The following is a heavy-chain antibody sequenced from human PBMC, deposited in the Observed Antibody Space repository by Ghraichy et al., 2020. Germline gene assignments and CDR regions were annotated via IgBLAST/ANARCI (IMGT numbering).Heavy chain of an antibody. CDR3: ARGVGAVAGHYYHGLDV. V-gene: IGHV3-48*04. D-gene: IGHD6-19*01. Sequence: GESLNISCVASGFTFSTYSMNWVRQAPGKGLEWVSFITSSSNAIYYADSVKGRFTISRDNAKNSLLLQMNSLRVEDTAMYYCARGVGAVAGHYYHGLDVWGQGTTVTVSS. CDR1: GFTFSTYS. CDR2: ITSSSNAI. J-gene: IGHJ6*02.